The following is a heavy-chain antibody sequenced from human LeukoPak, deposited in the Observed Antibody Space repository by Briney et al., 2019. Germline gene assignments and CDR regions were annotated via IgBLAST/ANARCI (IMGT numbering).Heavy chain of an antibody. CDR1: GFTFSSYA. D-gene: IGHD3-22*01. J-gene: IGHJ4*02. CDR2: ISGSGGST. CDR3: AKDRYYYDSSGYVTFDY. V-gene: IGHV3-23*01. Sequence: GGSLRLSCAASGFTFSSYAMSWVRQAPGKGLEWVSAISGSGGSTYYADSVKGRFTISRDNSKNTLYLQMNSLRAEDTAVYYCAKDRYYYDSSGYVTFDYWGQGTLVTVSS.